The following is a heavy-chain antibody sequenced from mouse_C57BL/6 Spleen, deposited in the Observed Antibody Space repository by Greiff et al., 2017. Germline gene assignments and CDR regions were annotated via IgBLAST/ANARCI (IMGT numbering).Heavy chain of an antibody. CDR2: IYPGDGDT. CDR3: ARRGVGQGLFDY. D-gene: IGHD3-3*01. Sequence: VQLQQSGAELVKPGASVKISCKASGYAFSSYWMNWVKQRPGKGLEWIGQIYPGDGDTTSNGKFKGKATLTAAKSSSAAYLQLSSLTSEDSAFYFCARRGVGQGLFDYWGQGTTLTVSS. CDR1: GYAFSSYW. V-gene: IGHV1-80*01. J-gene: IGHJ2*01.